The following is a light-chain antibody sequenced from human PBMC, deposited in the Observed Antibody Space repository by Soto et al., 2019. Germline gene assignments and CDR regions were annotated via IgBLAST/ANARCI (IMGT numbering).Light chain of an antibody. CDR1: QDISNF. J-gene: IGKJ2*01. CDR3: QQRASWPPFT. V-gene: IGKV3-11*01. CDR2: DSS. Sequence: EIVLAQSPATLSLSPGERATLSCRASQDISNFLAWYQHRPGQAPRRLIYDSSNRATGIPARFSGSGSGTDFTLTIVGLEPEDFAIYYCQQRASWPPFTFGQGTKLEV.